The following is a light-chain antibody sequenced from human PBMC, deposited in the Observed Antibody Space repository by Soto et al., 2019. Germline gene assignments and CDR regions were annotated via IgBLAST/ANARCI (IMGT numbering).Light chain of an antibody. CDR1: QSVLYSSNNKNY. V-gene: IGKV4-1*01. J-gene: IGKJ1*01. Sequence: DIVMTQSPDSLAVSLGERATINCKSSQSVLYSSNNKNYLAWYQQKPGQPPKLLIYWASTRESGVPDRFSGSGSGTDFAPPLSIPQAEDVAVYYCQQYYRPWTFGQGTMVEIK. CDR2: WAS. CDR3: QQYYRPWT.